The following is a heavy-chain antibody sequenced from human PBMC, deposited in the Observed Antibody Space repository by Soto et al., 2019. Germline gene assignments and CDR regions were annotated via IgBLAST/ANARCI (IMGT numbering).Heavy chain of an antibody. D-gene: IGHD3-10*01. CDR2: IIPIFGTA. J-gene: IGHJ6*02. CDR3: ARGGSVSYPPQYYYYGMDV. CDR1: GGTFSSYA. Sequence: QVQLVQSGAEVKKPGSSVKVSCKASGGTFSSYAISWVRQAPGQGLEWMGGIIPIFGTANYAQKFQGRVTITAEKSTSTAYMELSSLRSEDTAVYYCARGGSVSYPPQYYYYGMDVWGQGTTVTVSS. V-gene: IGHV1-69*06.